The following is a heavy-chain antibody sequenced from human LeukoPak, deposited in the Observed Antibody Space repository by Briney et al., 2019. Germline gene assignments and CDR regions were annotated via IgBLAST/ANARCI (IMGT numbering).Heavy chain of an antibody. D-gene: IGHD6-13*01. V-gene: IGHV3-74*01. J-gene: IGHJ4*02. Sequence: PGGSLRLSCAASGFTFSSYWMHWVRQAPGKGLVWVSRINSDGSYTNYADSVKDRFTISRDNAKNTLYLQMNSLRAEDTAVYYCAKGVDPFSSSWFDYWGQGTLVTVSS. CDR1: GFTFSSYW. CDR3: AKGVDPFSSSWFDY. CDR2: INSDGSYT.